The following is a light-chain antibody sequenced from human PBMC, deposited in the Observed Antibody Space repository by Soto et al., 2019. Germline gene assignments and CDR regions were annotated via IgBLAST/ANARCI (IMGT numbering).Light chain of an antibody. CDR2: RAS. CDR3: QQSYSTPSIT. V-gene: IGKV1-39*01. CDR1: QSISSW. J-gene: IGKJ5*01. Sequence: DLQMTQSPSTLSELVGAIVKITRSSSQSISSWLAWYQQKPGKAPKLLIYRASSLQSGVQSRFSGSGSGTDFTLNISSLQPEDFATYYCQQSYSTPSITVGPGTRL.